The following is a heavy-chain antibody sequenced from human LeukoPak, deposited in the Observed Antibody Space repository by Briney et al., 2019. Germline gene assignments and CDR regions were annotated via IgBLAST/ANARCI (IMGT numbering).Heavy chain of an antibody. CDR1: GFTFSSYG. CDR3: AKDGAFMTTAAG. CDR2: ISGSGGST. V-gene: IGHV3-23*01. J-gene: IGHJ4*02. D-gene: IGHD4-17*01. Sequence: GGSLRLSCAASGFTFSSYGMSWVRQAPGKGLEWVSAISGSGGSTYYADSVKGRFTISRDNSKNTLYLQMNSLRAEDTAVYYCAKDGAFMTTAAGWGQGTLVTVSS.